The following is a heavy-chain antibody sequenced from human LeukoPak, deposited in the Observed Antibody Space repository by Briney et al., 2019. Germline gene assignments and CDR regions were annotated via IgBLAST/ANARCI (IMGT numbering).Heavy chain of an antibody. CDR3: ARSVVTAIKPYSVDY. Sequence: GASVKVSCKASGYTFTGYYMHWVRQAPGQGLEWMGWISAYNGNTNYAQKLQGRVTMTTDTSTSTAYMELRSLRSDDTAVYYCARSVVTAIKPYSVDYWGQGTLVTVSS. V-gene: IGHV1-18*04. CDR1: GYTFTGYY. D-gene: IGHD2-21*02. J-gene: IGHJ4*02. CDR2: ISAYNGNT.